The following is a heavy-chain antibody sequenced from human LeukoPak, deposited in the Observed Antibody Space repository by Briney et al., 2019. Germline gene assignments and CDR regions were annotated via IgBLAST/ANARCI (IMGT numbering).Heavy chain of an antibody. CDR3: ARAGWLQYYYFDY. CDR1: GDTFSNYA. J-gene: IGHJ4*02. V-gene: IGHV1-69*06. CDR2: IIPIFGTA. D-gene: IGHD5-24*01. Sequence: ASVKVSCKASGDTFSNYAISWVRQAPGQGLEWMGGIIPIFGTAKYAQKFQGRVTITADTSTSTDYMELSSLRFEDTAVYYCARAGWLQYYYFDYWGQGTLVTVSS.